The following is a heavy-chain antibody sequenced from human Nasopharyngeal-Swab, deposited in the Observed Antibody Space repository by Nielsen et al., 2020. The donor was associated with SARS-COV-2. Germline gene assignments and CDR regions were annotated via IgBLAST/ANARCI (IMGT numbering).Heavy chain of an antibody. CDR2: IIPIFGTA. CDR1: GGTFSSYA. V-gene: IGHV1-69*13. Sequence: SVKVSCKASGGTFSSYAISWVRQAPGQGLEWMGGIIPIFGTANYAQKFQGRVTITADESTSTAYMELSSLRSEDTAVYYCARDGVGATMDRYYYYMDVWGKGTTVTVSS. J-gene: IGHJ6*03. D-gene: IGHD1-26*01. CDR3: ARDGVGATMDRYYYYMDV.